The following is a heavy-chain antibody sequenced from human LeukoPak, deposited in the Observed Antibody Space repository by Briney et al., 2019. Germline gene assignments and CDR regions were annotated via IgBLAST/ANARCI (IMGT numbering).Heavy chain of an antibody. CDR1: GFTFSGYA. Sequence: GGSLRLSCAASGFTFSGYAMNWVRQGPGKGLEWVSTISSSGGSTFYADSVKGRFTISRDNPKNTLYLQMNSLRAEDTAVYYCAKDPANIVATIWDDYWGQGTLVTVSS. J-gene: IGHJ4*02. CDR2: ISSSGGST. V-gene: IGHV3-23*01. CDR3: AKDPANIVATIWDDY. D-gene: IGHD5-12*01.